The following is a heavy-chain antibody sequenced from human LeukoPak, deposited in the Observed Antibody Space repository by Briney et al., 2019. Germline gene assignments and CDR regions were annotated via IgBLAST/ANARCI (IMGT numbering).Heavy chain of an antibody. J-gene: IGHJ6*03. Sequence: PGGSLRLSCVASGFSFNIYGMSWVRQAPGKGLEWVSSVGGGDDIHYGDSVKGRFTISRDNSKNTLYLQMNNLRAEDTALYYCAKDGSWGDYQFYFYIDVWGNGTTVTVSS. V-gene: IGHV3-23*01. D-gene: IGHD3-16*01. CDR1: GFSFNIYG. CDR2: VGGGDDI. CDR3: AKDGSWGDYQFYFYIDV.